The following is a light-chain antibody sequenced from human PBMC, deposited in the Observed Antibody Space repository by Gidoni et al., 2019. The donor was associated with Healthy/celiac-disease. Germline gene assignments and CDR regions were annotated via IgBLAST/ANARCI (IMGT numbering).Light chain of an antibody. CDR1: QSISSY. J-gene: IGKJ2*01. V-gene: IGKV1-39*01. Sequence: IQMTQSPSSLSASVGDRVTITCRASQSISSYLNWYQQKPGKAPKLLIYAASSLQSGVPSRFSGSGSGTDFTLTISSLQHEDFATYYWQQSYSTRYTFGQGTKLEIK. CDR3: QQSYSTRYT. CDR2: AAS.